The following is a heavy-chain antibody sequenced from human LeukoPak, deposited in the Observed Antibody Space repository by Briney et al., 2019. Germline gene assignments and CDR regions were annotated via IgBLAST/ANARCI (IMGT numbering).Heavy chain of an antibody. CDR1: RYTFTRYY. CDR3: ARVGVPAATRGWFDP. CDR2: INPNSGGT. V-gene: IGHV1-2*02. Sequence: ASVKVSCKASRYTFTRYYMHSVRQAPGQGREWMGWINPNSGGTNYAQKFQGRVTMTRDTSISTAYMELSRLRSDDAAVYYCARVGVPAATRGWFDPWGQGTLVTVSS. J-gene: IGHJ5*02. D-gene: IGHD2-2*01.